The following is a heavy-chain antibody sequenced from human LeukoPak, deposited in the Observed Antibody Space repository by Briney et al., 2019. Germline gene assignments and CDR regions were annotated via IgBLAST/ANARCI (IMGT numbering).Heavy chain of an antibody. CDR2: IKQDGNEK. J-gene: IGHJ4*02. D-gene: IGHD3-22*01. Sequence: GGSLRLSWAASGFTSSSYWMTWVRQAPGKGMEWVDNIKQDGNEKYYVECVKGGFTISRDNAKNSLYLQMNSLRAEDTAVYYCASGFDSRFFDKWGQGTLVTVSS. CDR3: ASGFDSRFFDK. V-gene: IGHV3-7*01. CDR1: GFTSSSYW.